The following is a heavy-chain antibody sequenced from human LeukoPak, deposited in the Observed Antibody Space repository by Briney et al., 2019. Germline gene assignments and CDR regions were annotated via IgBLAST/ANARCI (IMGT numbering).Heavy chain of an antibody. CDR3: ARDPQLGIGRPSDDFDI. CDR1: GGSISSGGYY. Sequence: PSQTLSLTCTVSGGSISSGGYYWSWIRQHPGKGLEWLGYIYYNGNTHYNPSLKGRVTISLDTSKKQFSLTVRSVTAADTAIYYCARDPQLGIGRPSDDFDIWGQGTMVTVSS. D-gene: IGHD7-27*01. V-gene: IGHV4-31*03. J-gene: IGHJ3*02. CDR2: IYYNGNT.